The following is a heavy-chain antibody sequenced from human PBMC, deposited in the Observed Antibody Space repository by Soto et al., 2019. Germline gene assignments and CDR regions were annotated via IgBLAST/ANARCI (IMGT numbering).Heavy chain of an antibody. D-gene: IGHD5-18*01. Sequence: ASVKVSCKASGYTFTNNDVSWVRQATGQGLGWMGWMNPGSGDTGYAQKFQGRVTMTRDISIATAYMELTSLTSEDTAIYYCARMESFGSLNWFDPWGQGTLVTVSS. CDR1: GYTFTNND. CDR2: MNPGSGDT. V-gene: IGHV1-8*01. J-gene: IGHJ5*02. CDR3: ARMESFGSLNWFDP.